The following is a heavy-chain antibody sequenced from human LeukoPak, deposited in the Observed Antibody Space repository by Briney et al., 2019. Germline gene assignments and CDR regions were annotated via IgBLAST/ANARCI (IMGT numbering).Heavy chain of an antibody. V-gene: IGHV4-38-2*01. CDR1: GYSISSGYY. CDR2: IYHSGST. D-gene: IGHD5-12*01. Sequence: SETLSLTCAVSGYSISSGYYWGWIRQPPGKGLEWVGSIYHSGSTYYNPSLESRVTISVDTSKNQFSLKLSSVTAADTAVYYCARGNVDIVATIFDYWGQGTLVTVSS. CDR3: ARGNVDIVATIFDY. J-gene: IGHJ4*02.